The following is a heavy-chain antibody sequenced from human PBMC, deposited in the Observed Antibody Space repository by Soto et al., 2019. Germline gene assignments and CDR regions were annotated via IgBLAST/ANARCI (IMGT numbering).Heavy chain of an antibody. J-gene: IGHJ4*02. CDR2: ITGGGGST. CDR1: GFTFSNFA. V-gene: IGHV3-23*01. CDR3: AKGSAPASPYYFDC. Sequence: EVQLLESGGGLVQPGGSLRLSCAASGFTFSNFAMSWVRQAPGKGLEWISAITGGGGSTYHADYVKGRFTIYRDNSKNTLYLQMNSLGAEDTAVYYCAKGSAPASPYYFDCWGQGTLVTVSS.